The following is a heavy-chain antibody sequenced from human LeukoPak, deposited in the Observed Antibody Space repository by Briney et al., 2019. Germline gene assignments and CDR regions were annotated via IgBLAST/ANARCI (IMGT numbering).Heavy chain of an antibody. CDR1: GGSISSGGYS. Sequence: SQTLSLTCAVSGGSISSGGYSWSWIRQPPGQGLEWIGYIYHSGSTYYNPSLKSRVTISVDRSKNQFSLKLSSVTAADTAVYYCARSSDSSGYYSTWGQGTLVTVSS. J-gene: IGHJ5*02. CDR3: ARSSDSSGYYST. V-gene: IGHV4-30-2*01. CDR2: IYHSGST. D-gene: IGHD3-22*01.